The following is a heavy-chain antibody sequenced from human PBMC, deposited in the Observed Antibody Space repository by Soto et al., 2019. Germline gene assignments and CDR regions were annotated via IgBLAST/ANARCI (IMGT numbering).Heavy chain of an antibody. Sequence: EVQLLESGGGLVQPGGSLRLSCVASGFIFSGYGMTWVRQAPGKGLEWVSIINAGGSTTHYADSVKGRFTISRDDSKNTLYLQMNSLRGDDTAVYYCAKAAIWGGGRYYYYYMDVWGKGTTVTVSS. CDR2: INAGGSTT. V-gene: IGHV3-23*03. D-gene: IGHD2-15*01. CDR1: GFIFSGYG. CDR3: AKAAIWGGGRYYYYYMDV. J-gene: IGHJ6*03.